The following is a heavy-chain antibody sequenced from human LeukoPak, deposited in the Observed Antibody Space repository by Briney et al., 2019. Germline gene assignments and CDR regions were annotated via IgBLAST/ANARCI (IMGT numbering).Heavy chain of an antibody. CDR3: ARVYYGSGSYAFDI. J-gene: IGHJ3*02. V-gene: IGHV4-61*02. D-gene: IGHD3-10*01. CDR1: GGSISSGSYY. CDR2: IYTSGIT. Sequence: SETLSLTCTVSGGSISSGSYYWNWIRQPAGKGLEWIGRIYTSGITNYNPSLKSRVTISVDTSKNQFSLKLSSVTAADTAVYYCARVYYGSGSYAFDIWGQGTMVTVSS.